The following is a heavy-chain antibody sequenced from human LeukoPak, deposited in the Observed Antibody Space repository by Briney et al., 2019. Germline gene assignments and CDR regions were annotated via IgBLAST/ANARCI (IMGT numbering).Heavy chain of an antibody. V-gene: IGHV3-23*01. CDR3: AKGGGSYYYYYYMDV. J-gene: IGHJ6*03. D-gene: IGHD1-26*01. CDR1: GFTFSSYS. Sequence: GGSLRLSCAASGFTFSSYSMSWVRQAPGKGLEWVSAISGSGGSTYYADSVKGRFTISRDNAKNSLYLQMNSLRAEDTALYYCAKGGGSYYYYYYMDVWGKGTTVTISS. CDR2: ISGSGGST.